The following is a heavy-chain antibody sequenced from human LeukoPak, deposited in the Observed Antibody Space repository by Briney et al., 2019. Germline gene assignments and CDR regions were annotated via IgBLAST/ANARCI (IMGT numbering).Heavy chain of an antibody. V-gene: IGHV4-59*08. Sequence: SETLSLTCTVSGDSISNYYWSWIRQPPGKGLEWIGYMYNSGSTNYNPSLKSRVTMSLDTSKNQFTLKLRSVTAADTAVYYCARHPRSDYGDYVPHYNFDYWGQGTLVTVSS. CDR3: ARHPRSDYGDYVPHYNFDY. CDR2: MYNSGST. D-gene: IGHD4-17*01. J-gene: IGHJ4*02. CDR1: GDSISNYY.